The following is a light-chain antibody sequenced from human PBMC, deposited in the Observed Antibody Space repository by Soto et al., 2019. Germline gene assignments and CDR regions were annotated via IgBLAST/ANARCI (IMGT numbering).Light chain of an antibody. Sequence: DIVMTQSPDSLAVSLGERATINCKSSQSVLYSSNNKNYLAWYQQKPGQPPKLLIYWASTRESGVPDRFSGGGSGTDFTLTISSLQAEDVAVYCCQQYYSTLTFGGGTKVEIK. J-gene: IGKJ4*01. CDR3: QQYYSTLT. V-gene: IGKV4-1*01. CDR2: WAS. CDR1: QSVLYSSNNKNY.